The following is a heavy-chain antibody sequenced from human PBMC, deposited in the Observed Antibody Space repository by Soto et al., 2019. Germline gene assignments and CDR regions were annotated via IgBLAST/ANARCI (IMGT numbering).Heavy chain of an antibody. CDR2: ISYDGSNK. V-gene: IGHV3-30-3*01. J-gene: IGHJ4*02. D-gene: IGHD6-13*01. Sequence: PGGSLRLSCAASGFTFSSYAMHWVRQAPGKGLKRVAVISYDGSNKYYADSVNGRFTISRDNSKNTLYLQMNSLRTEDTAVYYCETELVGIAAAGTDFHYWGQGPLVTSPQ. CDR3: ETELVGIAAAGTDFHY. CDR1: GFTFSSYA.